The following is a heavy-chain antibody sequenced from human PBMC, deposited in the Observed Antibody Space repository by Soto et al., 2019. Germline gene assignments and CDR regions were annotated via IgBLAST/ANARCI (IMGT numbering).Heavy chain of an antibody. J-gene: IGHJ6*02. CDR2: IIPIFGTA. V-gene: IGHV1-69*01. Sequence: QVQLVQSGAEVKKPGSSVKVSCKASGGTFSSYAISWVRQAPGQGLEWMGGIIPIFGTANYAQKFQGRVTITAEEYTRKAYMELSSLRSEDTAVYYCARSLRFLEWLPQIYYYYGMDVWGQGTTVTVSS. CDR1: GGTFSSYA. CDR3: ARSLRFLEWLPQIYYYYGMDV. D-gene: IGHD3-3*01.